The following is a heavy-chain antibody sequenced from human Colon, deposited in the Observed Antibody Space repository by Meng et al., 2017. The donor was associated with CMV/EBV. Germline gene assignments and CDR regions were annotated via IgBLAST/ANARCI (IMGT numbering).Heavy chain of an antibody. D-gene: IGHD3-10*01. CDR3: ARGRGSMVRGLIKFLDY. V-gene: IGHV4-34*01. CDR2: ISHSGST. J-gene: IGHJ4*02. Sequence: GSLRLSCAVYGGSFSGYYWSWIRQPPGKGLEWIGEISHSGSTNFNPSLKSRVTISVDTSKNQFSLKLSSVTAADTAVFYCARGRGSMVRGLIKFLDYWGQGTLVTVSS. CDR1: GGSFSGYY.